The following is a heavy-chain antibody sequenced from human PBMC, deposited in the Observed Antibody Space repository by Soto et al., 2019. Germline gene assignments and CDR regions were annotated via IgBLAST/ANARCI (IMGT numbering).Heavy chain of an antibody. CDR2: ISTYNGNT. D-gene: IGHD3-10*01. V-gene: IGHV1-18*04. J-gene: IGHJ6*02. CDR3: VRDGQTTMVRGVRGGSYNYYGMDV. CDR1: GYTFTSYG. Sequence: QVQLVQSGAEVKKPGASVKVSCKASGYTFTSYGISWVRQAPGQGLEWMGWISTYNGNTNYAQKLQGRVTMTTDTATSTAYMELRSLRSDDTAVYYCVRDGQTTMVRGVRGGSYNYYGMDVWGQGTTVTVSS.